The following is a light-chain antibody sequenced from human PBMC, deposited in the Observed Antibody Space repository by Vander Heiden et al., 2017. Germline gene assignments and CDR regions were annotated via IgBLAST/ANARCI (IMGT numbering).Light chain of an antibody. CDR1: QSVSSY. V-gene: IGKV3-11*01. Sequence: EIVLTQSTATLSLSPGERATLSCRASQSVSSYLAWYQQKPGQAPRLLIYDASNRDTGIPARFSGSGSGTDFPLTISSREPEDFAVYYCQQHSNWPPITFGQGTKLEIK. CDR2: DAS. CDR3: QQHSNWPPIT. J-gene: IGKJ2*01.